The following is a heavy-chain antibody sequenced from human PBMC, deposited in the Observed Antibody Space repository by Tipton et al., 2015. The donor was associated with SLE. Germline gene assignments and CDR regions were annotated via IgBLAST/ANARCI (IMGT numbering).Heavy chain of an antibody. V-gene: IGHV4-31*03. J-gene: IGHJ6*02. CDR1: GASISSGNYY. D-gene: IGHD4-23*01. Sequence: TLSLTCTVSGASISSGNYYWTWIRQHPGKGLEWIGYIYYTRSTFYNSSLKSRATISVDTSKNQVSLELSSVTAADTAVYYCARVHDYGGSSYYGMDVWGQGTTVTVSS. CDR3: ARVHDYGGSSYYGMDV. CDR2: IYYTRST.